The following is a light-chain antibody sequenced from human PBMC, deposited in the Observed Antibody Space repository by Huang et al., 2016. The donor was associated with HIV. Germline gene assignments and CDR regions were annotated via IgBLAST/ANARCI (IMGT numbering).Light chain of an antibody. J-gene: IGKJ2*01. Sequence: DIQMTQSPASLSASVRDRVTITCRAIQSITSYLNWYQQKPGKAPKLLIYAASRLQSGVPSRFSGSGSGTNFTLTISNLQPEDFATYYCQQSYSIPYTFGQGTKVEIK. CDR3: QQSYSIPYT. V-gene: IGKV1-39*01. CDR1: QSITSY. CDR2: AAS.